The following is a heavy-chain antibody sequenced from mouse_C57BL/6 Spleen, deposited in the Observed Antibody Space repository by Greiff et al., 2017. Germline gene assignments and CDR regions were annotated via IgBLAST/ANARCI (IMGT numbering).Heavy chain of an antibody. CDR1: GFTFSDYG. V-gene: IGHV5-17*01. J-gene: IGHJ4*01. D-gene: IGHD2-4*01. Sequence: EVHLVESGGGLVKPGGSLKLSCAASGFTFSDYGLHWVRQAPEKGLEWVAYISSGSSTIYYADTVKGRFTISRDNAKNTLFLQMTSLRSEDTAMYYCARGGLRRGAMDYWGQGTSVTVSS. CDR2: ISSGSSTI. CDR3: ARGGLRRGAMDY.